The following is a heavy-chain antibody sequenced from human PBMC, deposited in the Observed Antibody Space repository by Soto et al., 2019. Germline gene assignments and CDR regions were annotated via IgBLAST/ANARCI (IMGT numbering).Heavy chain of an antibody. V-gene: IGHV6-1*01. CDR1: GDSVSSNSAA. CDR3: ASDYLPTHPDATLYSSSSGGYYYYYMDV. Sequence: KQSQTLSLPCAISGDSVSSNSAAWNWIRQSPSRGLEWLGRTYYRSKWYNDYAVSVKSRITINPDTSKNQFSLQLNSVTPEDTAVYYCASDYLPTHPDATLYSSSSGGYYYYYMDVWGKGTTVTVSS. CDR2: TYYRSKWYN. D-gene: IGHD6-6*01. J-gene: IGHJ6*03.